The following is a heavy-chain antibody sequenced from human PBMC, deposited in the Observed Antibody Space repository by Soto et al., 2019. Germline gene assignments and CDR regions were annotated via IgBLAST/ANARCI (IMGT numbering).Heavy chain of an antibody. CDR1: GYTFTSYY. D-gene: IGHD6-13*01. CDR2: ISPSSGGT. Sequence: QVQLVQSGAEVKKPGASVRVSCKASGYTFTSYYIHWVRQAPGHGPEWMGMISPSSGGTDYAQKFQGRVTMTRDTSTSTVYTALSSLRSEDTAVYYCTRSIITTAGTDAFDLWGQGTLVTVSS. V-gene: IGHV1-46*03. CDR3: TRSIITTAGTDAFDL. J-gene: IGHJ3*01.